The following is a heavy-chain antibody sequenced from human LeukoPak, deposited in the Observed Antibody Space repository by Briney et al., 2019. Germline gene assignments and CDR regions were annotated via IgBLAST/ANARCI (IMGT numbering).Heavy chain of an antibody. Sequence: VSVTVSCKDSGYTFHGYYMHRVRQAPGPALEWTGWVNPNSGGTNYAQKFQGRVTMTRNTTISTAYMELSSLRSDKAAVYYCARARASRGANNWFDPWGQGTLVTVSS. J-gene: IGHJ5*02. CDR1: GYTFHGYY. CDR3: ARARASRGANNWFDP. D-gene: IGHD3-10*01. V-gene: IGHV1-2*02. CDR2: VNPNSGGT.